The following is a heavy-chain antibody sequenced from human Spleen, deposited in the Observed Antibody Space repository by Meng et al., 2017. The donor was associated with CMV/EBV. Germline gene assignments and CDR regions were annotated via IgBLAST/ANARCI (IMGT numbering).Heavy chain of an antibody. CDR2: ISGSGTTI. J-gene: IGHJ5*02. Sequence: GESLKISCAASEFSFSTYEMNWVRQAPGKGLEWVSYISGSGTTIYYADSVKDRFTISRDNAKNTLYLQMDSLRPEDTAVYYCAKEFQGSYCASTTCYPIWFDPWGQGALVTVSS. D-gene: IGHD2-2*01. V-gene: IGHV3-48*03. CDR1: EFSFSTYE. CDR3: AKEFQGSYCASTTCYPIWFDP.